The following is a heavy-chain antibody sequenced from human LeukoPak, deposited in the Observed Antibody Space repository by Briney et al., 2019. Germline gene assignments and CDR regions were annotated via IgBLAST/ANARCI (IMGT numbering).Heavy chain of an antibody. CDR3: ARGYSYGSDGWEYYYYMDV. V-gene: IGHV1-8*02. Sequence: ASVKVSCKASGYTFTSYDINWVRQATGQGLEWMGWMNPNSGNTGYAQKFQGRVTMTRDTSTSTVYMELSSLRSEDTAVYYCARGYSYGSDGWEYYYYMDVWGKGTTVTISS. CDR1: GYTFTSYD. CDR2: MNPNSGNT. J-gene: IGHJ6*03. D-gene: IGHD5-18*01.